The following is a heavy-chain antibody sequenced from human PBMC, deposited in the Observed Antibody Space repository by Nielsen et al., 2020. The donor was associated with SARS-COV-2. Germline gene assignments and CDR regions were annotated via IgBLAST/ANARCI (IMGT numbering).Heavy chain of an antibody. J-gene: IGHJ4*02. CDR1: GFTFSSYS. V-gene: IGHV3-48*04. CDR3: ARDQGAVAGSYYFDY. CDR2: ISSSGSTI. Sequence: GGSLRLSCAASGFTFSSYSMNWVRQAPGKGLEWVSYISSSGSTIYYADSVKGRFTISRDNAKNSLYLQMNSLRAEDTAVYYCARDQGAVAGSYYFDYWGQGTLVTVSS. D-gene: IGHD6-19*01.